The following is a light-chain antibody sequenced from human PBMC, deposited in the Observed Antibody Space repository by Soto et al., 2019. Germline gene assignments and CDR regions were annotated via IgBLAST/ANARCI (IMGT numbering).Light chain of an antibody. V-gene: IGKV3-20*01. CDR1: QSVSSNY. Sequence: EIVLTQSPGILSLSPGERATLSCRASQSVSSNYLAWYQQKPGQAPRLLIYGASTRATGIPDRFSGSGSGTDFTLTISRLEPEDFAVYYCQQYGSSPTTFGQGTKVDIK. CDR3: QQYGSSPTT. J-gene: IGKJ1*01. CDR2: GAS.